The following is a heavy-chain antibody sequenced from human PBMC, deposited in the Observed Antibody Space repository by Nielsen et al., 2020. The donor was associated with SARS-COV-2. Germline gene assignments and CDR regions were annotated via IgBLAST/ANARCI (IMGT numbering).Heavy chain of an antibody. D-gene: IGHD1-26*01. Sequence: ASVKVSCKASGYTFTTYGFTWVRQAPGQGLEWMGRISSYSGNTNYAQKLQGRVSMTTDTSTSTAYMELRSLRSDDTAVYYCARGGVVGATAPGHDFDYWGQGTLVTVSP. CDR3: ARGGVVGATAPGHDFDY. J-gene: IGHJ4*02. CDR2: ISSYSGNT. V-gene: IGHV1-18*01. CDR1: GYTFTTYG.